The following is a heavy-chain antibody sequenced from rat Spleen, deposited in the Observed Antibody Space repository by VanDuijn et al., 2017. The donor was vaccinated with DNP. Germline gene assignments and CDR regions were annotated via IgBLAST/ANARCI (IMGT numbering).Heavy chain of an antibody. Sequence: QVQLKESGPGLVQPSQTLSLTCTVAGFSLTSYNVHWVRQPPGKGLEWMGVIWKNGATRYNSALKSRLSITKDTSKSQVFLQMNSLQTEDTATYYCARGGFDYWGQGVMVTVSS. CDR1: GFSLTSYN. V-gene: IGHV2-41*01. CDR3: ARGGFDY. CDR2: IWKNGAT. J-gene: IGHJ2*01.